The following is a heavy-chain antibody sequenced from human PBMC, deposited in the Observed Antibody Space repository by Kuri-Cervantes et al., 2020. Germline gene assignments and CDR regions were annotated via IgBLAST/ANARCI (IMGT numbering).Heavy chain of an antibody. CDR2: IYYTGST. CDR1: GGSISSNSHH. J-gene: IGHJ6*03. D-gene: IGHD2-15*01. Sequence: GSLRLSCTVSGGSISSNSHHWGWIRQPPGKGLGWIGRIYYTGSTNYNPSLKSRVTISIDTSKNQFSLKLSSVTAADTAVYYCARVNLSRYCSGGTCYSVFYMDVWGKGTTVTVSS. CDR3: ARVNLSRYCSGGTCYSVFYMDV. V-gene: IGHV4-39*01.